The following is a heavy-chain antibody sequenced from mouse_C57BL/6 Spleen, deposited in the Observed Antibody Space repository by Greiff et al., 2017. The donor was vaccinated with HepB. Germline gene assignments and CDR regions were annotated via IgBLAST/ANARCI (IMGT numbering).Heavy chain of an antibody. Sequence: QVQLKESGPGLVQPSQSLSITCTVSGFSLTSYGVHWVRQSPGKGLEWLGVIWSGGSTDYNAAFISRLSISKDNSKSQVFFKMNSLQADDTAIYYCARIWGLRRFYAMDYWGQGTSVTVSS. J-gene: IGHJ4*01. CDR1: GFSLTSYG. D-gene: IGHD2-4*01. CDR2: IWSGGST. CDR3: ARIWGLRRFYAMDY. V-gene: IGHV2-2*01.